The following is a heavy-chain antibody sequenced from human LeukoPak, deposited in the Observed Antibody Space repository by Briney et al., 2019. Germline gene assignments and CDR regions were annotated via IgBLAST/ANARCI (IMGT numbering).Heavy chain of an antibody. CDR1: GYTFTGNF. Sequence: ASVKLARKASGYTFTGNFLRWVRQAPGQGLEWMGRINPNSGATQYGQKFQSRVTMTRDTSISTAYLELSRVTSDDTALYYCARESVFYDSSGYYSGFDNWRQGTLVTVSS. V-gene: IGHV1-2*06. CDR2: INPNSGAT. D-gene: IGHD3-22*01. J-gene: IGHJ4*02. CDR3: ARESVFYDSSGYYSGFDN.